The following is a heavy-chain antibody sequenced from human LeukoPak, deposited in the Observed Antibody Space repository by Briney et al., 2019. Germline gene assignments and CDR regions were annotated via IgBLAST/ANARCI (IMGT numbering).Heavy chain of an antibody. D-gene: IGHD6-13*01. CDR3: ARGEVSSWYDYFQH. CDR1: GYTFTGYY. J-gene: IGHJ1*01. CDR2: INPNSGGT. Sequence: RASVKVSCKASGYTFTGYYMHWVRQAPGQGLEWMGWINPNSGGTKYAKRFQGRVTMTRDTSISTGYMELSRLRSDDTAVYYCARGEVSSWYDYFQHWGQGSLVTVSS. V-gene: IGHV1-2*02.